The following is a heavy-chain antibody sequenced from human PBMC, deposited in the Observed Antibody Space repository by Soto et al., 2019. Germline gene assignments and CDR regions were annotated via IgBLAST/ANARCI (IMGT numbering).Heavy chain of an antibody. J-gene: IGHJ6*02. CDR3: AKSEFRGQKYYGMDV. V-gene: IGHV3-23*01. Sequence: PGGSLRLSCAASVFTFSSYAMSWVRQAPGKGLEWVSAISGSGGSTYYADSVKGRFTISRDNSKNTLYLQMNSLRAEDTAVYYCAKSEFRGQKYYGMDVWGQGTTVTVSS. D-gene: IGHD3-10*01. CDR1: VFTFSSYA. CDR2: ISGSGGST.